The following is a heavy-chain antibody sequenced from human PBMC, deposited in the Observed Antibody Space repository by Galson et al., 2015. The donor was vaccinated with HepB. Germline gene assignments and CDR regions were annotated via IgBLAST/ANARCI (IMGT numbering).Heavy chain of an antibody. Sequence: LSLTCTVSGGSISSYYWSWIRQPPGKGLEWIGYIYYSGSTNYNPSLKSRVTISVDTSKNQFSLKLSSVTAADTAVYYCASTISYDILTGYYRLDAFDIWGQGTMVTVSS. CDR3: ASTISYDILTGYYRLDAFDI. V-gene: IGHV4-59*01. CDR1: GGSISSYY. D-gene: IGHD3-9*01. J-gene: IGHJ3*02. CDR2: IYYSGST.